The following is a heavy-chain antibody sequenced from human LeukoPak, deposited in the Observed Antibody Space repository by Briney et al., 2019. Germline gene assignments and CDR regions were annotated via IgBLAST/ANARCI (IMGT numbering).Heavy chain of an antibody. J-gene: IGHJ3*02. CDR1: GGSISSYY. V-gene: IGHV4-59*01. D-gene: IGHD3-10*01. Sequence: PSETLSLTCTVSGGSISSYYWSWIRQPPGKGLEWIGYIYYSGSTNYNPSLKSRVTISVDTSKNQFSLKLSSVTAADTAVYYCARDNGDEGNDAFDIWGQGTMVTVSS. CDR2: IYYSGST. CDR3: ARDNGDEGNDAFDI.